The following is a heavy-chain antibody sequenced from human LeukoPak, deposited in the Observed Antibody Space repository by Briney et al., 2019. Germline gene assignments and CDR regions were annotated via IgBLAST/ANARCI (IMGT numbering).Heavy chain of an antibody. V-gene: IGHV5-51*01. CDR1: GYSFTSYW. CDR2: IYPGDSDT. Sequence: GESLKISCKGSGYSFTSYWIGWVRQMPGKGLEWMGIIYPGDSDTRYSPSFQGQVTISADKSISTAYLQWSSLKASDTAMYYCARFGYCSSTSCYRENINPPDYWGQGTLVTVSS. J-gene: IGHJ4*02. CDR3: ARFGYCSSTSCYRENINPPDY. D-gene: IGHD2-2*02.